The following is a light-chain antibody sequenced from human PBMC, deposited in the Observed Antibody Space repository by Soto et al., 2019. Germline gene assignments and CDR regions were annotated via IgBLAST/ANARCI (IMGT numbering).Light chain of an antibody. CDR1: QSISNY. CDR2: AAS. Sequence: EIVLTQSPATLSLSPGERATLSCRASQSISNYLAWYQQKPDQAPRRLIYAASIWATGIPARFSGSGSGTDFKLTISSLEAEDFAVYFCQQRSNGPTFGQGTRLEIK. CDR3: QQRSNGPT. V-gene: IGKV3-11*01. J-gene: IGKJ5*01.